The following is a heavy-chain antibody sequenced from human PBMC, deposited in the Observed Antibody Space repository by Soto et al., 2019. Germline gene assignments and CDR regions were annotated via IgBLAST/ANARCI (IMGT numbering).Heavy chain of an antibody. Sequence: LSLTCTVSGGSIISYYWIWMRQPPGKGLEWIGYIYYSGEANYNPSLKSRLTIAVDTSKNQLSLKVTSVTAADTAVYYCARSSGAYYYSIWGQGTLVTVSS. V-gene: IGHV4-59*01. CDR2: IYYSGEA. D-gene: IGHD3-22*01. CDR3: ARSSGAYYYSI. CDR1: GGSIISYY. J-gene: IGHJ4*02.